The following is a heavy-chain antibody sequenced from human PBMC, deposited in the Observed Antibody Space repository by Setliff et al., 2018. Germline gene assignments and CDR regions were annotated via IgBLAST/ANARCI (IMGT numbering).Heavy chain of an antibody. D-gene: IGHD3-22*01. CDR1: GDTLTTYA. CDR2: INNYNMNT. J-gene: IGHJ4*02. V-gene: IGHV1-18*01. Sequence: ASVKVSCKASGDTLTTYAIHWVRQAPGQGLEWMGWINNYNMNTNYPQKFLGRVTMTTDTSTSTAYMELKSLRSDDTAVYYCARINFYVSSGYYYAPDYWGQGTLVTVSS. CDR3: ARINFYVSSGYYYAPDY.